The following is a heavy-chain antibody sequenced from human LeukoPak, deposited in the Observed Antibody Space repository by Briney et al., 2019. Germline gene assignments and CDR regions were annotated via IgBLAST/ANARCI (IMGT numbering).Heavy chain of an antibody. V-gene: IGHV1-18*01. Sequence: ASVTVSCKASGYTFTSYGISWVRQAPGQGLEWMGWISAYNGNTNYAQKLQGRVTMTTDTSTSTAYMELRSLRSDDTAVYYCARVGGGYCSSTSCYEGHYYYYMDVWGKGTTVTVSS. CDR2: ISAYNGNT. D-gene: IGHD2-2*01. CDR3: ARVGGGYCSSTSCYEGHYYYYMDV. J-gene: IGHJ6*03. CDR1: GYTFTSYG.